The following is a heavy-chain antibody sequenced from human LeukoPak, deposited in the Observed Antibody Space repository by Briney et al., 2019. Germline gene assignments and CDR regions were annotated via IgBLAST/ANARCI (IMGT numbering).Heavy chain of an antibody. CDR3: ARGLLEGWFDP. Sequence: SETLSLTCAVYGGSFSGYYWSWIRQPPGKGLEWIGEINHSGSTNYNPSLKSRVTISVDTSKNQFSLKLSSVTAADTAVYYCARGLLEGWFDPWGQGTLVTVSS. D-gene: IGHD2-15*01. CDR2: INHSGST. V-gene: IGHV4-34*01. CDR1: GGSFSGYY. J-gene: IGHJ5*02.